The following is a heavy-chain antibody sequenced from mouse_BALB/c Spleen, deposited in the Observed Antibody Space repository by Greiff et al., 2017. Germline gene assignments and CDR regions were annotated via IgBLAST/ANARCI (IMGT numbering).Heavy chain of an antibody. CDR2: INPSNGGT. D-gene: IGHD2-3*01. V-gene: IGHV1S81*02. Sequence: QVQLQQSGAELVKPGASVKLSCTASGYTFTSYSMHWVHQGPGQGLEWIGEINPSNGGTNFNEKFKSKATLTVDKSSSTAYMQLSSLTSEDSAVYYCTRPYDGYYTRFAYWGQGTLVTVSA. J-gene: IGHJ3*01. CDR1: GYTFTSYS. CDR3: TRPYDGYYTRFAY.